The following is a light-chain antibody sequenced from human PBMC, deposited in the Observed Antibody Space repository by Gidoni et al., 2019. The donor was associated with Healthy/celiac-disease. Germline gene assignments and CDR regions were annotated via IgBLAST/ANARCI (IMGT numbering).Light chain of an antibody. Sequence: DIQMTQSPSSLSASVGDSVTITCRASQSISSYLNGYQQNPGKAPKHLIYAASSLPSGVPSRFSGRGSGRDVTLTISSRQPEDFATDYCQQSYSTLWTFXQXTKVEIK. CDR2: AAS. CDR1: QSISSY. CDR3: QQSYSTLWT. V-gene: IGKV1-39*01. J-gene: IGKJ1*01.